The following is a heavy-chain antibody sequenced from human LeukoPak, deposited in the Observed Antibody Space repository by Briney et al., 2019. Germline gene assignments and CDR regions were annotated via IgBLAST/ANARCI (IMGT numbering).Heavy chain of an antibody. CDR1: GFTFSSNA. Sequence: GGSLRLSCVASGFTFSSNAMNWVRQAPGKGPEWVSSVSGGGGDTYYADSVKGRFTISRDKSKNTLYLQMNRLRGEDTAVYYCAKGTYYDFWSGYFDYWGQGTLVTVSS. CDR3: AKGTYYDFWSGYFDY. CDR2: VSGGGGDT. V-gene: IGHV3-23*01. D-gene: IGHD3-3*01. J-gene: IGHJ4*02.